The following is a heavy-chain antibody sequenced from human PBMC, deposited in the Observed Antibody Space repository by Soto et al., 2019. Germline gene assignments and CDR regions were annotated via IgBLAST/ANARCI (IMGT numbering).Heavy chain of an antibody. Sequence: ESGGGLVKPGGSLRLSCAASGFTFSSYSMNWVRQAPGKGLEWVSSISSSSSYIYYADSVKGRFTISRDNAKNSLYLQMNSLRAEDTAVYYCARDRAQLWLIPFDYWGQGTLVTVSS. D-gene: IGHD5-18*01. CDR3: ARDRAQLWLIPFDY. CDR1: GFTFSSYS. J-gene: IGHJ4*02. V-gene: IGHV3-21*01. CDR2: ISSSSSYI.